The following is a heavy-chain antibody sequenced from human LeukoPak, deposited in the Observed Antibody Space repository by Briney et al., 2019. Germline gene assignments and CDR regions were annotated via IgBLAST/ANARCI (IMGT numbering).Heavy chain of an antibody. CDR1: GGSVSSGSYY. Sequence: SETLSLTCTVSGGSVSSGSYYWSWIRQPPGKGLEWIGYIYYSGSTNYNPSLKSRVTISVDTSKNQFSLKLSSVTAADTAVYYCARGSCSRNFQHWGQGTLVTVSS. J-gene: IGHJ1*01. V-gene: IGHV4-61*01. D-gene: IGHD6-13*01. CDR3: ARGSCSRNFQH. CDR2: IYYSGST.